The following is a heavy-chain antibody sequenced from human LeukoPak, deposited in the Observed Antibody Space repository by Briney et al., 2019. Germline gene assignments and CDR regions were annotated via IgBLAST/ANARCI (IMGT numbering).Heavy chain of an antibody. CDR3: ARVWFGELSLDY. CDR2: IYSGGST. D-gene: IGHD3-10*01. CDR1: GFTVSSNY. J-gene: IGHJ4*02. Sequence: PGGSLRLSCAASGFTVSSNYMSWVRQAPGKGLEWVSVIYSGGSTYYADSVKGRFTISRDNSKNTLYLQMNSLRAEDTAVYYCARVWFGELSLDYWGQGTLVTVSS. V-gene: IGHV3-53*05.